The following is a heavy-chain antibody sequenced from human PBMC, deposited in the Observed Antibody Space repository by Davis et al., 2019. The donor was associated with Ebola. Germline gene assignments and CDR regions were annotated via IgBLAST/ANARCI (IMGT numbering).Heavy chain of an antibody. Sequence: SVKVSCKASGYTFTSHAMHWVRQAPGQGLEWMGGIIPIFGTANYAQKFQGRVTITADKSTSTAYMELSSLRSEDTAVYYCARGWRSSSTSPFDYWGQGTLVTVSS. CDR2: IIPIFGTA. CDR3: ARGWRSSSTSPFDY. CDR1: GYTFTSHA. D-gene: IGHD2-2*01. V-gene: IGHV1-69*06. J-gene: IGHJ4*02.